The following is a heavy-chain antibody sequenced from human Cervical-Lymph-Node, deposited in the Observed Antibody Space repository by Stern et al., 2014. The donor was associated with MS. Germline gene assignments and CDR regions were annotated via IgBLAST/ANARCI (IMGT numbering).Heavy chain of an antibody. J-gene: IGHJ4*02. CDR1: GFTVSGDY. CDR2: ITNVGSP. V-gene: IGHV3-53*01. D-gene: IGHD1-1*01. Sequence: VQLVQSGGGVIQPGGSLRLSCTASGFTVSGDYMTWVRQAPGKGLEWVSLITNVGSPFYTDSVKGRFTIARDDSKNPVYLHMTSLRAEDTAMYYCARDTSSPERSDWWGQGTLVTVSS. CDR3: ARDTSSPERSDW.